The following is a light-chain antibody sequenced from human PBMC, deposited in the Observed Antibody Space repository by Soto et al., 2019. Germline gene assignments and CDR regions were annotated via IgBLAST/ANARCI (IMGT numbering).Light chain of an antibody. CDR3: SSYTSTSTPCV. CDR1: SSDVGGYNY. J-gene: IGLJ1*01. V-gene: IGLV2-14*01. CDR2: EVS. Sequence: QSVLTQPASVSGSPGQSITTSCTGTSSDVGGYNYVSWYQLHPGKAPKLIIYEVSHRPSGASNHFSGYKSGNTASLTISGLQAEDEVDYYCSSYTSTSTPCVFGTGTKVTVL.